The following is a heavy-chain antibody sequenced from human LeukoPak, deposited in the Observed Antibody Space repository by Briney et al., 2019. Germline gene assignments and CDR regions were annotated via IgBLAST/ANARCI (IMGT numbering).Heavy chain of an antibody. CDR2: ISGSGGST. Sequence: GGSLRLSCAASGFTFSSYAMSWVRQAPGKGLEWVSAISGSGGSTYYADSMKGRFTISRDNSKNTLYLQMNSLRAEDTAVYYCAKIVVVTGGRHFDYWGQGTLVTVSS. CDR3: AKIVVVTGGRHFDY. CDR1: GFTFSSYA. D-gene: IGHD2-21*02. V-gene: IGHV3-23*01. J-gene: IGHJ4*02.